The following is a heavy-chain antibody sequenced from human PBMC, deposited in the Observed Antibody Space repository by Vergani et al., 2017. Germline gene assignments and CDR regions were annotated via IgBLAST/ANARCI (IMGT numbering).Heavy chain of an antibody. J-gene: IGHJ6*03. CDR2: ISSSSSTI. CDR3: ARDRGGKKLVTYYYYXMDV. Sequence: EVQLVESGGGLVQPGGSLRLSCAASGFTFSSYSMNWVRQAPGKGLEWVSYISSSSSTIYYADSVKGRFTISRDNAKNSLYLQMNSLRDEDTAVYYCARDRGGKKLVTYYYYXMDVWGKGTTVTVSS. V-gene: IGHV3-48*02. D-gene: IGHD6-6*01. CDR1: GFTFSSYS.